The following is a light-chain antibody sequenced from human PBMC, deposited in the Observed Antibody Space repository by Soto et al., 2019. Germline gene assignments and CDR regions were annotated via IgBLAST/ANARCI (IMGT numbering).Light chain of an antibody. CDR2: GAS. CDR1: QSVTNSF. CDR3: QQYNNWPLT. J-gene: IGKJ4*01. V-gene: IGKV3-20*01. Sequence: EIVLAQSPGTLSLSPGERATLSCRASQSVTNSFLAWYQQKPGQAPRLLIYGASRRATGIPDRFTGSGSGTEFTLTISSLQSEDFAVYYCQQYNNWPLTFGGGTKVDIK.